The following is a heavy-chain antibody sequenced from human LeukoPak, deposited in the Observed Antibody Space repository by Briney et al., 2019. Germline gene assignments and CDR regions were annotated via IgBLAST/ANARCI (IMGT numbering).Heavy chain of an antibody. J-gene: IGHJ3*02. CDR1: GFTFSNYL. CDR3: GRGGNGIDI. CDR2: INSDESNT. V-gene: IGHV3-74*01. Sequence: PGGSLRLSCAASGFTFSNYLMHWVRQAPGKGLVWASRINSDESNTNSYADSVKGRFTISRDNAKNTLYLQMNSLRAEDTAVYFCGRGGNGIDIWGQGTTVIVSS. D-gene: IGHD2-8*01.